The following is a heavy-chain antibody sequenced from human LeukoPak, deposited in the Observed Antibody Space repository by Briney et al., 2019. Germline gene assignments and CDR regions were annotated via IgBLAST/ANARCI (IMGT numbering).Heavy chain of an antibody. CDR1: GGSISGYY. V-gene: IGHV4-59*01. CDR2: IYYSGSN. CDR3: ARWGRSWYWDY. D-gene: IGHD6-13*01. J-gene: IGHJ4*02. Sequence: PSETLSLTCTVSGGSISGYYWSWIRQPPGKGLEWIGYIYYSGSNNYNPSLKSRVTISVDTSKNQFSLKLSSVTAADTAVYYCARWGRSWYWDYWGQGTLVTVSS.